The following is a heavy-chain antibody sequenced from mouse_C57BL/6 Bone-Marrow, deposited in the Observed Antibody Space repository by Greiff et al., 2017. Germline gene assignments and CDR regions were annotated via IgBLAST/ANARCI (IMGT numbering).Heavy chain of an antibody. CDR1: GFTFSDYG. D-gene: IGHD2-4*01. V-gene: IGHV5-17*01. J-gene: IGHJ3*01. CDR2: ISSGSSTI. CDR3: ARIYYDYDAWFAY. Sequence: EVKVVESGGGLVKPGGSLTLSCAASGFTFSDYGMHWVRQAPEKGLEWVAYISSGSSTIYYADTVKGRFTISRDNAKNTLFLQMTSLRSEDTAMYYCARIYYDYDAWFAYWGQGTLVTVSA.